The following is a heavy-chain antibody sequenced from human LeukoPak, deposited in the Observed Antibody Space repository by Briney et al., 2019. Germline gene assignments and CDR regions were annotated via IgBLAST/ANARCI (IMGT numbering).Heavy chain of an antibody. CDR1: GGSFSGYY. J-gene: IGHJ6*02. CDR3: ARGDDSNYYYYGMDV. D-gene: IGHD4-11*01. CDR2: INHSGST. V-gene: IGHV4-34*01. Sequence: PSETLSLTCAVYGGSFSGYYWSWIRQPPGKGLEWIGEINHSGSTNYNPSLKRRVTISVDTSKNQFSLKLSSVTAADTAVYYCARGDDSNYYYYGMDVWGQGTTVTVSS.